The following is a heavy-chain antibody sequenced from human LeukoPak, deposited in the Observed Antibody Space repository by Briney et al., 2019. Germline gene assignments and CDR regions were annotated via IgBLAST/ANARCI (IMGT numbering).Heavy chain of an antibody. J-gene: IGHJ4*02. CDR3: ARVKRSTMVRGVIITLAY. D-gene: IGHD3-10*01. CDR2: MNPNSGNT. Sequence: ASVKVSCKASGYTFTSYDINWVRQATGQGLEWMGWMNPNSGNTGYAQKFQGRVTMTRNTSMSTAYMELSSLRSEDTAVYYCARVKRSTMVRGVIITLAYWGQGTLVTVSS. V-gene: IGHV1-8*01. CDR1: GYTFTSYD.